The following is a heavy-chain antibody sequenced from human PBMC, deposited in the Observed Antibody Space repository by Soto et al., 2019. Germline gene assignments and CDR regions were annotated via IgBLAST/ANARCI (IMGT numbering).Heavy chain of an antibody. CDR1: GFTFSSYA. Sequence: GGSLRLSCAASGFTFSSYAMSWVRQAPGKGLEWVSAISGSGGSTYYADSVKGRFTISRDNSKNTLYLQMNSLRAEDTAVYYCAKDELPYCSSTSCYVYWGQGTLVTVSS. CDR3: AKDELPYCSSTSCYVY. D-gene: IGHD2-2*01. J-gene: IGHJ4*02. V-gene: IGHV3-23*01. CDR2: ISGSGGST.